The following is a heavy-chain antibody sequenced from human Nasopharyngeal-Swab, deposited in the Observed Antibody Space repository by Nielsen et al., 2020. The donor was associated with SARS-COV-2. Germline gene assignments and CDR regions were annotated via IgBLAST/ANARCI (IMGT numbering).Heavy chain of an antibody. Sequence: SETLSLTCTVSGASITTYYWSWIRQPPGKGLEWIGYIYYSGSTYYNPSLKSRVTISVDTSKNQFSLKLSSVTAADTAVYYCARDWELLGFDYWGQGTLVTVSS. CDR1: GASITTYY. D-gene: IGHD1-26*01. CDR2: IYYSGST. CDR3: ARDWELLGFDY. V-gene: IGHV4-30-4*01. J-gene: IGHJ4*02.